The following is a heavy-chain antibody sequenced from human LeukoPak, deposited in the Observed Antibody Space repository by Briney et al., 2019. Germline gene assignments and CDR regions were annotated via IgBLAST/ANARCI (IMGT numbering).Heavy chain of an antibody. CDR2: ISGSGGST. J-gene: IGHJ4*02. V-gene: IGHV3-23*01. CDR1: GFTFSSYA. CDR3: AKDRDSQSWFPFDY. Sequence: GGSLRLSCAASGFTFSSYAMSWDRQAPGKGLEWVSAISGSGGSTYYADSVKGRFTISRDNSKNTLYLQMNSLRAEDTAVYYCAKDRDSQSWFPFDYWGQGTLVTVSS. D-gene: IGHD3-10*01.